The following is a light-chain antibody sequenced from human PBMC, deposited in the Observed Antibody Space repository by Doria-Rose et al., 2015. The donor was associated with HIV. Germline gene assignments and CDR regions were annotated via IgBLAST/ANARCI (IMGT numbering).Light chain of an antibody. J-gene: IGLJ2*01. CDR2: GNS. Sequence: RVTISCTGSSSNIGAGYDVHWYQQLPGTAPKLLMYGNSNRPSGVPDRFSGSKSGTSASLAITGLQAEDEADYYCQSYDSSLSVLLDGGTKLTVL. CDR1: SSNIGAGYD. V-gene: IGLV1-40*01. CDR3: QSYDSSLSVL.